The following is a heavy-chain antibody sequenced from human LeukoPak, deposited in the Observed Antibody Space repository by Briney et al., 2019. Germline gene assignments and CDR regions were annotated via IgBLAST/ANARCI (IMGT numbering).Heavy chain of an antibody. V-gene: IGHV4-39*01. D-gene: IGHD1-26*01. J-gene: IGHJ4*02. CDR3: ARQHSGSHFDY. Sequence: SETLSLTCTVSGGSISSSSYYWGWIRQPPGTGLEWIGSIYHSGSTYYNPSLKSRVTISVDTSKNQFSLKLSSVTAADTAVYYCARQHSGSHFDYWGQGTLVTVSS. CDR2: IYHSGST. CDR1: GGSISSSSYY.